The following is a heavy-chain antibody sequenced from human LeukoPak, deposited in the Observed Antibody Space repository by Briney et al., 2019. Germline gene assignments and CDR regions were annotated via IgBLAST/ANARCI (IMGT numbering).Heavy chain of an antibody. D-gene: IGHD4-17*01. CDR3: ASVAPDYGDYTLNY. V-gene: IGHV4-38-2*02. CDR2: IYHSGNT. J-gene: IGHJ4*02. Sequence: SETLSLTCTVSGYSISSGYYWGWIRQPPGKGLEWIGSIYHSGNTYYNMSLKSRVTISVDTSKNQFSLKLSSVTAADTAVYYCASVAPDYGDYTLNYWGQGTLVTVSS. CDR1: GYSISSGYY.